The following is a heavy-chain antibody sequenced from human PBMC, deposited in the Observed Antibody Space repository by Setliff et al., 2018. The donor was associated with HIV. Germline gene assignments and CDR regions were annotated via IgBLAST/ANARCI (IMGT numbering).Heavy chain of an antibody. CDR3: ARIWGIPPLYYFDY. V-gene: IGHV1-69*05. CDR1: GGTLSTYS. J-gene: IGHJ4*02. CDR2: IIPIFGTA. D-gene: IGHD3-16*01. Sequence: SVNVSCKASGGTLSTYSIRWVRQAPGQGREGIGRIIPIFGTANYAQKFQSRVTITRDTSASAAYLNLSSLRSEDTAVYYCARIWGIPPLYYFDYWGQGTLVTVSS.